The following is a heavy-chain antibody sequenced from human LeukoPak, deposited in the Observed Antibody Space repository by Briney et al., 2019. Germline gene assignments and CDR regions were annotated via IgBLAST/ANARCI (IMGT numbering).Heavy chain of an antibody. V-gene: IGHV3-9*01. CDR1: GFTFDDYA. J-gene: IGHJ4*02. CDR3: AKAKYSSSWYIDY. CDR2: ISWNSGSI. D-gene: IGHD6-13*01. Sequence: PGGSLXLSCAASGFTFDDYAMHWVRQAPGKGLEGVSGISWNSGSIGYADSVKGRFTISRDNAKSSLYLQMNSLRAEDTALYYCAKAKYSSSWYIDYWGQGTLVTVSS.